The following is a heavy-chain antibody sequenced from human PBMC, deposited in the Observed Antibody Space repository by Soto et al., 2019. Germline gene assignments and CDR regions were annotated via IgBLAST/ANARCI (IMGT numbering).Heavy chain of an antibody. Sequence: SETLSLTCTVSGGSISSYYWSWIRQPAGKGLEWIGRIYTSGSTNYNPSLKSRVTMSVDTSKTQFSLKLSSVTAADTAVYYCARRFDSSGSLNYDYWGQGTLVTVS. D-gene: IGHD3-22*01. CDR3: ARRFDSSGSLNYDY. J-gene: IGHJ4*02. CDR1: GGSISSYY. V-gene: IGHV4-4*07. CDR2: IYTSGST.